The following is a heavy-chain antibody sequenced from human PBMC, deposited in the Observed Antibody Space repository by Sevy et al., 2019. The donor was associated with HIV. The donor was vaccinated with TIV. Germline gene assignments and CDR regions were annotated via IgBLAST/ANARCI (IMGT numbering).Heavy chain of an antibody. Sequence: ASVKVSCKASGYTFTSYDINWVRQATGQGLEWMGWMNPNSGNTGYAQKFQGRVTITRNTSISTAYMELSSLRSEDTAVYYCARTMNMAGYYYYMDVWGKGTTVTVSS. V-gene: IGHV1-8*03. D-gene: IGHD3-10*01. J-gene: IGHJ6*03. CDR2: MNPNSGNT. CDR1: GYTFTSYD. CDR3: ARTMNMAGYYYYMDV.